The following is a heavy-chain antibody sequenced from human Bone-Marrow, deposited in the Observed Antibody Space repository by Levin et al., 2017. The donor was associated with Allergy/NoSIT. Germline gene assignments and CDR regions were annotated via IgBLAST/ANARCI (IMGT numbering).Heavy chain of an antibody. CDR3: ARIDYTYKSGVDP. V-gene: IGHV4-4*02. CDR2: IYHTGST. J-gene: IGHJ5*02. Sequence: SETLSLTCAVSGGSISSSNWWNWVRQSPGKGLEWIGEIYHTGSTNYNPSLKSRLTLSLDKSKNEFSLRLDSVAAADTAIYYCARIDYTYKSGVDPWGQGVLVTVSS. CDR1: GGSISSSNW. D-gene: IGHD2-2*02.